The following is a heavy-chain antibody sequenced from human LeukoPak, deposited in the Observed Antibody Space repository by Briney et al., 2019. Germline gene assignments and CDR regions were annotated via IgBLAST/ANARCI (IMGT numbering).Heavy chain of an antibody. CDR1: GYTFTGYY. Sequence: ASVKVSCKASGYTFTGYYMHWVRQAPGQGLEWMGWINPNGGGTNYAQKFQGWVTMTRDTSISTAYMELSRLRSDDTAVYYCARDLATGYQSGYFDYWGQGTLVTVSS. V-gene: IGHV1-2*04. CDR2: INPNGGGT. CDR3: ARDLATGYQSGYFDY. D-gene: IGHD3-9*01. J-gene: IGHJ4*02.